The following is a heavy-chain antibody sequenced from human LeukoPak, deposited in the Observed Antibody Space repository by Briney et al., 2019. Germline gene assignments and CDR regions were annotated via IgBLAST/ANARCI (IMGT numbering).Heavy chain of an antibody. Sequence: GGSLRLSCAASGFTFSTYSRNCVRQAPGKGLEWVSSISSGHSYIDYADSVKGRFTISRDNARNSLYLQMNSLRAEDTAVYYCARSSGWYGWFDPWGQGTLVTVSS. CDR2: ISSGHSYI. CDR1: GFTFSTYS. D-gene: IGHD6-19*01. J-gene: IGHJ5*02. V-gene: IGHV3-21*01. CDR3: ARSSGWYGWFDP.